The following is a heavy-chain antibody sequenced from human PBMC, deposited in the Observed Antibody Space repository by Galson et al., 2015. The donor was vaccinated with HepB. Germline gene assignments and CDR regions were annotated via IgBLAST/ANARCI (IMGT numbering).Heavy chain of an antibody. CDR2: ISYDGSNK. Sequence: SLRLSCAASGFTFSNYGMHWVRQAPGKGLEWVAVISYDGSNKYYADSVKGRFTISRDNFKSTLFLQMNSLRAEDTAVYYCAKFSPLYSSGWYSDYWGQGTLVTVSS. CDR3: AKFSPLYSSGWYSDY. D-gene: IGHD6-19*01. CDR1: GFTFSNYG. V-gene: IGHV3-30*18. J-gene: IGHJ4*02.